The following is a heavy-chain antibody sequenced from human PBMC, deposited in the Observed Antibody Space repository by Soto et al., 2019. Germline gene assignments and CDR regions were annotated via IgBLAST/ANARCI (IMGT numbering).Heavy chain of an antibody. Sequence: ASVKVSCRASGYSFTNYDISWVRQAPAQGLEWMGWMSPYNGDTNYAQKLQGRVTMTTDTSTSTAYMELRSLRSDDTAVYYCARYCSKASCDHYFDYCGQGTLVTLSS. J-gene: IGHJ4*02. V-gene: IGHV1-18*01. CDR1: GYSFTNYD. CDR3: ARYCSKASCDHYFDY. CDR2: MSPYNGDT. D-gene: IGHD2-2*01.